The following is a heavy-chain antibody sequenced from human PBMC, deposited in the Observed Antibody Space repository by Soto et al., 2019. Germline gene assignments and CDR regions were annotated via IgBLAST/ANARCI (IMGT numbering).Heavy chain of an antibody. Sequence: QVQLVQSGAEVKKTGASVKVSCKASGYTFTSYGISWVRQAPGQGLEWMGWISAYNGNTNYAQKLQGRVTMTTDTSTSTAYMELRSLRSDDPAVYYCAVGYDFWSGYPVDAFDIWGQGTMVTVSS. V-gene: IGHV1-18*01. CDR2: ISAYNGNT. D-gene: IGHD3-3*01. CDR1: GYTFTSYG. CDR3: AVGYDFWSGYPVDAFDI. J-gene: IGHJ3*02.